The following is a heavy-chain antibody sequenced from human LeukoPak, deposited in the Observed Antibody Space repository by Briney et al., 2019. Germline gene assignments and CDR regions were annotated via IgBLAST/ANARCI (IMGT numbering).Heavy chain of an antibody. V-gene: IGHV4-61*02. CDR2: IYTSGST. CDR3: ARVRIGSGRAFDY. Sequence: PSETLSLTCTVSGGSISSGSYYWSWIRQPAGKGLEWIGRIYTSGSTNYNPSLKSRVTISVDTSKNQFSLKLSSVTAADTAVYYCARVRIGSGRAFDYWGQGSLVTVSS. D-gene: IGHD2-15*01. CDR1: GGSISSGSYY. J-gene: IGHJ4*02.